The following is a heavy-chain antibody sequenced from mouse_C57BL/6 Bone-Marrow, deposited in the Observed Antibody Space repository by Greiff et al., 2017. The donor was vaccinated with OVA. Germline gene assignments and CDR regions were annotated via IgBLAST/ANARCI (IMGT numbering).Heavy chain of an antibody. J-gene: IGHJ4*01. Sequence: EVQRVESGGGLVKPGGSLKLSCAASGFTFSSYAMSWVRQTPEKRLEWVATISDGGSYTYYPDNVKGRFTISRDNAKNNLYLQMSHLKSEDTAMYYCARPLYDVYYVYYAMDYWGQGTSVTVSS. CDR1: GFTFSSYA. V-gene: IGHV5-4*01. CDR3: ARPLYDVYYVYYAMDY. CDR2: ISDGGSYT. D-gene: IGHD2-3*01.